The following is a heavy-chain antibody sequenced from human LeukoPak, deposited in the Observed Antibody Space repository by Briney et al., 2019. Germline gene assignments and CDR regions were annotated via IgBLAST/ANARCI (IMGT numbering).Heavy chain of an antibody. Sequence: GGSLRLSCAASGFTFSSYNMNWVRQAPGKGLEWVSSISSSSYIYYADSVKGRFTISRDNAKNSLYLQMNSLRAEDTAVYYCARGWDIVLVVYAYMDVWGKGTTVTVSS. CDR1: GFTFSSYN. CDR3: ARGWDIVLVVYAYMDV. J-gene: IGHJ6*03. V-gene: IGHV3-21*01. CDR2: ISSSSYI. D-gene: IGHD2-8*02.